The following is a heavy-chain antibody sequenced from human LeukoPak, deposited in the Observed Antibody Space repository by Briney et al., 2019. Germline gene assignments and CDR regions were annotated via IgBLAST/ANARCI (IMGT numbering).Heavy chain of an antibody. V-gene: IGHV1-18*01. Sequence: ASVKVSCKASGYTFTSYGISWVRQAPGQGLEWMGWISAYNGNTNYAQKLQGRVTMTTDTSTSTAYMELRSLRPDDTAVYYCARLRYSSGWLYYFDYWGQGTLVTVSS. D-gene: IGHD6-19*01. CDR3: ARLRYSSGWLYYFDY. CDR2: ISAYNGNT. J-gene: IGHJ4*02. CDR1: GYTFTSYG.